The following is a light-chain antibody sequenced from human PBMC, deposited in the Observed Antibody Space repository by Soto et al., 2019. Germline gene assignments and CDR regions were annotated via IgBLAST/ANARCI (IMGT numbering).Light chain of an antibody. V-gene: IGLV2-23*01. J-gene: IGLJ2*01. CDR3: CSYAGSSTLV. Sequence: QSALTQPASVSGSPGQSITISCTGTSSDVGSYKFVSWYQQHPGKAPKLMIYEGSKRPSGVSNRFSGSKSGNTASLTISGLQAEDEADHYCCSYAGSSTLVFGGGTKLTVL. CDR2: EGS. CDR1: SSDVGSYKF.